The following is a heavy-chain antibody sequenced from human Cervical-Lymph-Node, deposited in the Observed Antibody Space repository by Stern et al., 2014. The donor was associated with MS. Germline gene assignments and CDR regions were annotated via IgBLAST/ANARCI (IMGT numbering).Heavy chain of an antibody. D-gene: IGHD4-11*01. CDR1: GYTFTTPNYG. V-gene: IGHV1-18*01. Sequence: QVQLVESGPEVRQPGASVRVSCKASGYTFTTPNYGIAWVREAPGRGLEWIGWISSYNGNTVYAQKLQDRVTMTIDTSTSTAYMELRSLRSDDTAFYYCARERLRDFNDYHFDSWGQGTLVTVSS. CDR2: ISSYNGNT. J-gene: IGHJ4*02. CDR3: ARERLRDFNDYHFDS.